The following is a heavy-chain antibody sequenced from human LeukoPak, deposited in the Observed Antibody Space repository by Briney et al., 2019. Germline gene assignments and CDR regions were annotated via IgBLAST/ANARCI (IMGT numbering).Heavy chain of an antibody. CDR2: IYTSGST. CDR1: GRSISSRSYY. CDR3: ARVSPSGVWDV. J-gene: IGHJ6*02. Sequence: SETLSLTCPVSGRSISSRSYYWNWIRHPAGKGLEGIGRIYTSGSTNYNPSLNSRVTISIDTSKNQFALSLSSVTAADTAVYYCARVSPSGVWDVWGQGTTVTVSS. V-gene: IGHV4-61*02. D-gene: IGHD3-10*01.